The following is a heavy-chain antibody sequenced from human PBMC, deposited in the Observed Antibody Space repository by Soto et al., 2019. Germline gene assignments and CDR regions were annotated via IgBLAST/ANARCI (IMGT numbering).Heavy chain of an antibody. CDR1: GGTFSSNT. Sequence: ASVKVSCKASGGTFSSNTISWVRQAPGQGLEWMGRIIPILGITNYAQNFQGRVTITADKSTSTAYMELNSLTSEDTAVYYCARDGQRDNYGPNWFDPWGQGTLVTVSS. D-gene: IGHD5-18*01. V-gene: IGHV1-69*04. CDR2: IIPILGIT. CDR3: ARDGQRDNYGPNWFDP. J-gene: IGHJ5*02.